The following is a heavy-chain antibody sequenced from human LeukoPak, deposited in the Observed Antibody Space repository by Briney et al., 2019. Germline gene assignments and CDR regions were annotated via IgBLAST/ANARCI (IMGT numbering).Heavy chain of an antibody. CDR2: IYPGDSDT. J-gene: IGHJ4*02. D-gene: IGHD2-15*01. Sequence: GESLKISCRGSGYNFTNYWIGWVRQMPGKGLEWTGIIYPGDSDTRYSPSFQGQVTISADKSIGTAYLQWSSLKASDTAMYYCARRGLCSGGSCYGLSDYWGQGTLVTVSS. CDR3: ARRGLCSGGSCYGLSDY. V-gene: IGHV5-51*01. CDR1: GYNFTNYW.